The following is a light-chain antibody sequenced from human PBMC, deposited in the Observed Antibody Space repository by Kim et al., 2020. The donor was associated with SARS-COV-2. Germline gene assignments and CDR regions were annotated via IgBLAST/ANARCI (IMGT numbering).Light chain of an antibody. Sequence: APGKEGRITCGGNNMGSKSVHWYQQKPGQAPVLVIYYDSDRPSGIPERFSGSNSGNTATLTISRVEAGDEADYYCQVWDTSSDHWVFGGGTQLTVL. CDR1: NMGSKS. J-gene: IGLJ3*02. CDR2: YDS. CDR3: QVWDTSSDHWV. V-gene: IGLV3-21*04.